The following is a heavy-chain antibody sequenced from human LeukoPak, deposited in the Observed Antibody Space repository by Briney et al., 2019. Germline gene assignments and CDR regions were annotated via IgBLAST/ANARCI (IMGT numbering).Heavy chain of an antibody. CDR1: GGPFSGYY. Sequence: SETLSLTCAVYGGPFSGYYWSWIRQPPGKGLEWIGEINHNGSTHYNPSLKSRVTISVDTSKIQFSLKLGSVTAADTAVYYCARGRIAAAGRSWFDPWGQGTLVTVSS. J-gene: IGHJ5*02. CDR2: INHNGST. D-gene: IGHD6-13*01. CDR3: ARGRIAAAGRSWFDP. V-gene: IGHV4-34*01.